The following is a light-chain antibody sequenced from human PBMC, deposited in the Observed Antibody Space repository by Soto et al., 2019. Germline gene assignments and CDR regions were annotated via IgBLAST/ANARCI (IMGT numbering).Light chain of an antibody. V-gene: IGKV1-5*03. CDR1: QSVTNW. CDR3: QQYYTFSPYT. J-gene: IGKJ2*01. CDR2: QAS. Sequence: DIQMTQSPSALSASVGDRVTITCRASQSVTNWLAWYQQKPGKAPKVLIYQASNLQSGVPSRFRGSGSGTEFTLTIDSLLPDDFATYYCQQYYTFSPYTFGQGTRLEIK.